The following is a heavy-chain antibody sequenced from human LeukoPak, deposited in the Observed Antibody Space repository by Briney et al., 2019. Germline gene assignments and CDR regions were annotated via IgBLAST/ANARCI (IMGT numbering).Heavy chain of an antibody. J-gene: IGHJ5*02. V-gene: IGHV1-18*01. CDR3: AGDSSSSSNWFDP. CDR1: GYTFTNYG. CDR2: ISAYNGNT. D-gene: IGHD6-6*01. Sequence: ASVTVSCKASGYTFTNYGISWVRQAPGQGLEWMGWISAYNGNTNYAQNLQGRVTMTTDTSTTTAYMELRSLRSDDTAVYYCAGDSSSSSNWFDPWGQGTLVTVSS.